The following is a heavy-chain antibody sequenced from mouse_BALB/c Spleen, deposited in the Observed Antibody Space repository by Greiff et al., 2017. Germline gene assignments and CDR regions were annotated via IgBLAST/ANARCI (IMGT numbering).Heavy chain of an antibody. D-gene: IGHD2-4*01. J-gene: IGHJ3*01. V-gene: IGHV5-12-2*01. Sequence: VQLKESGGGLVQPGGSLKLSCAASGFTFSSYTMSWVRQTPEKRLEWVAYISNGGGSTYYPDTVKGRFTISRDNAKNTLYLQMSSLKSEDTAMYYCARHEGLRQEFAYWGQGTLVTVSA. CDR2: ISNGGGST. CDR3: ARHEGLRQEFAY. CDR1: GFTFSSYT.